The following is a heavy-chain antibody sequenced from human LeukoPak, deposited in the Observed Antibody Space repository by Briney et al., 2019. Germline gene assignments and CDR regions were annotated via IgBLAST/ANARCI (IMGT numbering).Heavy chain of an antibody. J-gene: IGHJ3*02. Sequence: ASVKVSCKASGYTFTSYGISWVRQAPGQGLEWMGWISAYNGNTNYAQKLQGRVTMTTDTSTSTAYMELRSLRSDDTAVYYCARDLGVTIFGVVIIRADAFDIWGQGTMVTVSS. CDR1: GYTFTSYG. CDR3: ARDLGVTIFGVVIIRADAFDI. CDR2: ISAYNGNT. D-gene: IGHD3-3*01. V-gene: IGHV1-18*01.